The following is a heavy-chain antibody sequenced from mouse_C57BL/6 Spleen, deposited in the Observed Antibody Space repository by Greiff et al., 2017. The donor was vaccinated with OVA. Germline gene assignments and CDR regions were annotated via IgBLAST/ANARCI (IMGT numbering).Heavy chain of an antibody. CDR2: INPNNGGT. D-gene: IGHD2-4*01. CDR1: EYTFTDYY. J-gene: IGHJ3*01. CDR3: AGYDYDGPLFAD. Sequence: EVQLQQSGPELVKPGASVKISCKASEYTFTDYYMNWVKQSHGKSLEWIGDINPNNGGTSYNQKFKGKATLTVDKSSSTAYMELRSLTSEDSAVYYCAGYDYDGPLFADWGQGTLVTVSA. V-gene: IGHV1-26*01.